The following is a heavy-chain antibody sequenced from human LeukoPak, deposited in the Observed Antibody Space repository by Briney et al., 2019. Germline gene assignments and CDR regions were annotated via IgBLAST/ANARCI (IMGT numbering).Heavy chain of an antibody. CDR1: GYTFTSYG. D-gene: IGHD3-10*01. J-gene: IGHJ6*03. CDR2: ISAYNGNT. CDR3: ARARGYGSGSYYYMDV. V-gene: IGHV1-18*03. Sequence: ASVKVSCKASGYTFTSYGISWVRQAPGQGLEWMGWISAYNGNTNYAQKLQGRVTMTTDTSASTAYKELSSLRSEDMAVYYCARARGYGSGSYYYMDVWGKGTTVTVSS.